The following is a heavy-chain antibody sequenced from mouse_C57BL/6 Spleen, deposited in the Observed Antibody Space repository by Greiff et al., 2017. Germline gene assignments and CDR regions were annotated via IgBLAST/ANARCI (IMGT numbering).Heavy chain of an antibody. CDR1: GYTFTSYG. CDR3: ARGLITTEREYFDY. CDR2: IYPRSGNT. J-gene: IGHJ2*01. V-gene: IGHV1-81*01. Sequence: QVQLQQSGAELARPGASVKLSCKASGYTFTSYGISWVKQRTGQGLEWIGEIYPRSGNTYYNEKFKGKATLTADKSSSTAYMELRSLTSEDSAVYFWARGLITTEREYFDYWGQGTTLTVSS. D-gene: IGHD1-1*01.